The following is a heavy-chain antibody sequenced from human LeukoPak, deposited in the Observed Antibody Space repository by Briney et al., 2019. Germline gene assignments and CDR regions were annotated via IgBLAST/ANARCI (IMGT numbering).Heavy chain of an antibody. V-gene: IGHV4-59*12. J-gene: IGHJ6*02. D-gene: IGHD3-10*01. CDR1: GGSIRSYF. CDR3: AREYEVTMVRGVNYYYYGMDV. Sequence: SEALSLTCTVSGGSIRSYFWSWIRQPPGKGLEWIGYIYYSGSTNYNPSLKSRVTMSVDTSKNQFSLKLSSVTAADTAVYYCAREYEVTMVRGVNYYYYGMDVWGQGTTVTVSS. CDR2: IYYSGST.